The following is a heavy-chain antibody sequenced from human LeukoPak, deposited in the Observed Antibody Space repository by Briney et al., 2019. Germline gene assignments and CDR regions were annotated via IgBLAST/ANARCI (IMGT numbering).Heavy chain of an antibody. Sequence: GGSLRLSCAASGFTFSSYSMNWVRQAPGKGLEWVSSISSSSSYIYYADSVKGRFTISRDNAKNSLYPQMNSLRAEDTAVYYCARGRGYSSTDYFDYWGQGTLDTVSS. CDR3: ARGRGYSSTDYFDY. CDR1: GFTFSSYS. D-gene: IGHD5-18*01. V-gene: IGHV3-21*01. CDR2: ISSSSSYI. J-gene: IGHJ4*02.